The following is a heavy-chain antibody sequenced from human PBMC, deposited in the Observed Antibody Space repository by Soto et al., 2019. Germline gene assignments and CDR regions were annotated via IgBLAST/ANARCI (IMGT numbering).Heavy chain of an antibody. CDR1: GGSISTGGYY. CDR3: ARKTGIRYYFEY. J-gene: IGHJ4*02. CDR2: FYYSGST. D-gene: IGHD3-10*01. V-gene: IGHV4-31*03. Sequence: SETLSLTCTVSGGSISTGGYYWNWIRQHPGKGLEWIGYFYYSGSTYYNPSLKSRVTISVDTSKKQFSLKVNSVTAADTAVYYCARKTGIRYYFEYWGQGMLVTVSS.